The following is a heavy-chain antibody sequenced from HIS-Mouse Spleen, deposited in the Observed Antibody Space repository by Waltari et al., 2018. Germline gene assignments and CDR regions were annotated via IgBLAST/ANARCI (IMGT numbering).Heavy chain of an antibody. V-gene: IGHV3-23*01. Sequence: EVQLLESGGDLVQPGGSLMLSCSASGFTFSRYAMDLVRQAPGKGLEWVSAISGSGGSTYYADSVKGRFTISRDNSKNTLYLQMNSLRAEDTAVYYCAKREQFDAFDIWGQGTMVTVSS. CDR2: ISGSGGST. J-gene: IGHJ3*02. CDR1: GFTFSRYA. D-gene: IGHD1-26*01. CDR3: AKREQFDAFDI.